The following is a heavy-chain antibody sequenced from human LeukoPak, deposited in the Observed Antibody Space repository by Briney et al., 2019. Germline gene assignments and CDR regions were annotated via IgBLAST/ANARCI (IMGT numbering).Heavy chain of an antibody. J-gene: IGHJ4*02. V-gene: IGHV4-30-2*01. D-gene: IGHD1-1*01. CDR3: AREGTWNGAPDY. CDR2: IFHSGRA. CDR1: GDSISSGSDY. Sequence: PSETLSLTCTVSGDSISSGSDYWPWIRQPPGKALEWIGYIFHSGRAYYNPSLKSRVTISVDGSKNQFSLNLTSVTAADTAVYYCAREGTWNGAPDYWGQGTLVTVSS.